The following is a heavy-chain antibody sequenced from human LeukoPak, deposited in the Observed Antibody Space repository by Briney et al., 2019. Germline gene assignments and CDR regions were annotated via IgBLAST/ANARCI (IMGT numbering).Heavy chain of an antibody. CDR1: GFTFSSYW. J-gene: IGHJ4*02. CDR3: ARDGLLASDY. V-gene: IGHV3-7*01. D-gene: IGHD3/OR15-3a*01. CDR2: IKQDGSQK. Sequence: GRSLRLSCAASGFTFSSYWMNWVRQAPGKGLEWVANIKQDGSQKYYVDSVKGRFTISRDNAKNSLYLQMNSLRAEDTAVYYCARDGLLASDYWGQGTLVTVSS.